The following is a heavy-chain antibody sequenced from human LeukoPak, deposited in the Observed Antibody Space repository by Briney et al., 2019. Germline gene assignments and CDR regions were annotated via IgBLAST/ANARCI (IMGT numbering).Heavy chain of an antibody. CDR1: GGSISSYY. CDR2: IYYSGST. V-gene: IGHV4-59*01. D-gene: IGHD3-3*01. Sequence: PSETLPLTCTVSGGSISSYYWSWIRQPPGKGLEWIGYIYYSGSTNCNPSLKSRVTISVDTSKNQFSLKLSSVTAADTAVYYCARGAPITIFGVVIILYYMDVWGKGTTVTVSS. CDR3: ARGAPITIFGVVIILYYMDV. J-gene: IGHJ6*03.